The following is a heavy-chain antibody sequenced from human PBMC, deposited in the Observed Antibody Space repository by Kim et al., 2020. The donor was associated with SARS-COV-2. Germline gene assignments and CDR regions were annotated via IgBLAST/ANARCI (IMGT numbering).Heavy chain of an antibody. D-gene: IGHD3-16*02. Sequence: ASVKVSCKASGYTFTSYDMHWVRQAPGQGLEWMGIVNPSGGSTIYAQRFQGRVTMTWDTSTSTVNMELSSLRSEDTAVYYCARDKIIVGGVIANYVMDVWGQGTTVTVSS. CDR3: ARDKIIVGGVIANYVMDV. J-gene: IGHJ6*02. CDR1: GYTFTSYD. V-gene: IGHV1-46*01. CDR2: VNPSGGST.